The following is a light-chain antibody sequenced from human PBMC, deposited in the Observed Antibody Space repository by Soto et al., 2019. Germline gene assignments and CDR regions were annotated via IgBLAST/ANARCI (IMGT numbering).Light chain of an antibody. CDR2: GAS. CDR3: QQINSYPLT. CDR1: QGISSY. Sequence: DIQLTQSPSFLSASVGDRVTITCRASQGISSYLVWYQQKPGKAPKLLIYGASTLQSGGPSRFSGSGSGTDFTLTISSLQPEDFATYYCQQINSYPLTFGGGTRVEIK. J-gene: IGKJ4*01. V-gene: IGKV1-9*01.